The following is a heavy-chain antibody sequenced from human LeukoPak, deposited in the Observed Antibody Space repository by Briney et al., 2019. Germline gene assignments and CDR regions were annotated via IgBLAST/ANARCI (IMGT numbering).Heavy chain of an antibody. J-gene: IGHJ4*02. CDR3: ATEFVYDSSGYFVY. Sequence: ASVKVSCKASGYTFTGYYLHWVRQAPGQGLEWVGWINPNSGGTNYAQKFQGRVTMTRDTSITTVYMELSRLRSDDTAVYYCATEFVYDSSGYFVYWGQGTLVTVSS. CDR1: GYTFTGYY. V-gene: IGHV1-2*02. CDR2: INPNSGGT. D-gene: IGHD3-22*01.